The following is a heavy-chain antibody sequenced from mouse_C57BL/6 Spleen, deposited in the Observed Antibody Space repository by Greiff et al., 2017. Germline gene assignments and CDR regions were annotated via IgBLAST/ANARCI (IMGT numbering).Heavy chain of an antibody. CDR1: GFTFSDYY. CDR2: ISNGGGST. V-gene: IGHV5-12*01. Sequence: EVQLVESGGGLVQPGGSLKLSCAASGFTFSDYYMYWVRQTPEKRLEWVAYISNGGGSTYYPDTVKGRFTISRDNAKNTLYLQMSRLKSEDTAMYYCARHGPGEYFDYWGQGTTLTVSS. J-gene: IGHJ2*01. CDR3: ARHGPGEYFDY.